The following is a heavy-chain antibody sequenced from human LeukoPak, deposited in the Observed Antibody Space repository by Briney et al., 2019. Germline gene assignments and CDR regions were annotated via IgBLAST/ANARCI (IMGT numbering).Heavy chain of an antibody. Sequence: SETLSLTCTVSGGSIGSSNYYWAWIRQPPGKGLEWIGSIYHSGSTYYNPSLKSRVTISVDTSKNQFSLKLSSVTAADTAVYYCATPYYYDSSGYYGDAFDIWGQGTMVTVSS. CDR1: GGSIGSSNYY. D-gene: IGHD3-22*01. J-gene: IGHJ3*02. CDR3: ATPYYYDSSGYYGDAFDI. V-gene: IGHV4-39*07. CDR2: IYHSGST.